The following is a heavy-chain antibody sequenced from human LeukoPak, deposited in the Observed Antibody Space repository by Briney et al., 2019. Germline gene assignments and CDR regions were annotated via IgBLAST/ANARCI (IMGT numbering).Heavy chain of an antibody. CDR2: IYTSGSI. D-gene: IGHD6-13*01. CDR1: GGSISSYY. Sequence: PSETLSLTCTISGGSISSYYWSWIRQSAVNGLEWIGRIYTSGSITYNPSLKSRVTLSLGTSKNQFSLKLSSVTAADTAVYYCARRHSSSWYFDYWGQGTLITVSS. CDR3: ARRHSSSWYFDY. V-gene: IGHV4-4*07. J-gene: IGHJ4*02.